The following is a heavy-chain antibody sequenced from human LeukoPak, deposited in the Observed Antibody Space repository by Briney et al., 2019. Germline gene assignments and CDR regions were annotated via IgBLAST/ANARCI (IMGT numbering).Heavy chain of an antibody. CDR2: IKQDGSEK. D-gene: IGHD5-18*01. CDR3: ARSGTAMVIYYYYGMYV. CDR1: GFTFSSYW. J-gene: IGHJ6*02. V-gene: IGHV3-7*01. Sequence: GGALRLSCAASGFTFSSYWMSWVRQAPGKGLEWVANIKQDGSEKYYVDSVKGRFTISRDNAKNSLYLQMNSLRAEDTAVYYCARSGTAMVIYYYYGMYVWGQGTTVTVSS.